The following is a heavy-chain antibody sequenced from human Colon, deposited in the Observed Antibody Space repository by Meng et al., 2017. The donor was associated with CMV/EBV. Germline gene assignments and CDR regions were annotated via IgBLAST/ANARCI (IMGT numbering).Heavy chain of an antibody. J-gene: IGHJ6*02. CDR1: GFTFDDYA. D-gene: IGHD6-6*01. V-gene: IGHV3-23*03. Sequence: GESLKISCIASGFTFDDYALAWVRQAPGKGLEWVSVLYSGGSDSHNADSVKGRFTVSRDNSKNILYLQMNSLRPEDTAVYYCAKDLKYPDYGMDVWGQGTTVTVSS. CDR3: AKDLKYPDYGMDV. CDR2: LYSGGSDS.